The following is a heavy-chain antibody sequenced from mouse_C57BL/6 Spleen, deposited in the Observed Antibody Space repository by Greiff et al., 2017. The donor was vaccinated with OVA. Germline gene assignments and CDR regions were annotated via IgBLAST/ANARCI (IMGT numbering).Heavy chain of an antibody. V-gene: IGHV1-64*01. CDR3: ASALYDYDFDY. CDR2: IHPNSGST. D-gene: IGHD2-4*01. Sequence: QVHVKQPGAELVKPGASVKLSCKASGYTFTSYWMHWVKQRPGQGLEWIGMIHPNSGSTNYNEKFKSKATLTVDKSSSTAYMQLSSLTSEDSAVYYCASALYDYDFDYWGQGTTLTVSS. CDR1: GYTFTSYW. J-gene: IGHJ2*01.